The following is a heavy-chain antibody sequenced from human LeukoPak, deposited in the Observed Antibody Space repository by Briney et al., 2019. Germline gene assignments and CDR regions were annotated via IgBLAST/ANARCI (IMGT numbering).Heavy chain of an antibody. CDR1: GGPFSGYY. CDR3: SRCINVCGWGFDIGYYLDT. V-gene: IGHV4-34*01. J-gene: IGHJ6*03. Sequence: SETLSLTCAVYGGPFSGYYWSWMRQPPGKGLEWIGEINHSGSTNYNPSLKGRVTISVDTSKNQFSLKLSSVTPAAPAGFYVSRCINVCGWGFDIGYYLDTRGKGAPVTVSS. D-gene: IGHD3-10*01. CDR2: INHSGST.